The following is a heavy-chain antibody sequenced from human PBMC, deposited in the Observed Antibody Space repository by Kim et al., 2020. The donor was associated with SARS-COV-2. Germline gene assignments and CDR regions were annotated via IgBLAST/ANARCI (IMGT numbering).Heavy chain of an antibody. CDR1: GDPMSNNNW. D-gene: IGHD1-7*01. J-gene: IGHJ5*02. CDR2: IYHSGST. CDR3: VRENLGGFDP. V-gene: IGHV4-4*02. Sequence: SETLSLTCAVSGDPMSNNNWWTWVRRPPGRGLEWIGQIYHSGSTNYNPSLKSRVTISLDKSKNQFSLKLSSVTTADTALYYCVRENLGGFDPWGQGTLVTVSS.